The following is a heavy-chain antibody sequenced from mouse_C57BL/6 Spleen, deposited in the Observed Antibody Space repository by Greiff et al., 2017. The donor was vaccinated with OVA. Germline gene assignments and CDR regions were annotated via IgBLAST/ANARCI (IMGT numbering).Heavy chain of an antibody. Sequence: EVKLMESGGGLVKPGGSLKLSCAASGFTFSDYGMHWVRQAPEKGLEWVAYISSGSSTIYYADTVKGRFPISRDNAKNTLFLQMTSLRSEDTAMYYCADSNLRGGFAYWGQGTLVTVSA. CDR2: ISSGSSTI. CDR1: GFTFSDYG. V-gene: IGHV5-17*01. J-gene: IGHJ3*01. CDR3: ADSNLRGGFAY. D-gene: IGHD2-5*01.